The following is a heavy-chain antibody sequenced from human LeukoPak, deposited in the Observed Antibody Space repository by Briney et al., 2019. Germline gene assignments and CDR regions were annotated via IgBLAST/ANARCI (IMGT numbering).Heavy chain of an antibody. J-gene: IGHJ4*02. CDR3: AIIAAPSSDY. D-gene: IGHD6-6*01. CDR2: IYSGGST. Sequence: GGSLRLSCAASGFTVSSNYMSWVRQAPGKGLEWVSVIYSGGSTYYADSVKGRFTISRDNAKNTLYLQMNSLRAEDTAVYYCAIIAAPSSDYWGQGTLVTVSS. CDR1: GFTVSSNY. V-gene: IGHV3-53*01.